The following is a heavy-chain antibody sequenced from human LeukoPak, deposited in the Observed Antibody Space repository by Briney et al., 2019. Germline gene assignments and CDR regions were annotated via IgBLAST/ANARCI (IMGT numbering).Heavy chain of an antibody. CDR2: ISAYNGNT. V-gene: IGHV1-18*01. J-gene: IGHJ5*02. Sequence: ASVKVSCKASGYTFTSYGISWVRQAPGQGLEWMGWISAYNGNTNYAQKLQGRVTMTTDTSTSTAYMELRSLRSDDTAVYYCAKYSSSWYWFDPWGQGTLVTVSS. CDR1: GYTFTSYG. D-gene: IGHD6-13*01. CDR3: AKYSSSWYWFDP.